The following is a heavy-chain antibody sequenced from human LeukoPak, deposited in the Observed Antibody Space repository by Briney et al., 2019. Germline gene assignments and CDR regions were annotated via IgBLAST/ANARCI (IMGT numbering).Heavy chain of an antibody. V-gene: IGHV4-38-2*01. CDR2: IYRSGST. CDR3: ARRHSSGWFYY. D-gene: IGHD6-19*01. J-gene: IGHJ4*02. Sequence: PSETLSLTCGVSGDSVNNYHWSWIRQPPGRGLEWIGNIYRSGSTSYNPSLKSRVTISVDTSKNQFSLKVNSVTAADTAVYYCARRHSSGWFYYWGQGTLVTVSS. CDR1: GDSVNNYH.